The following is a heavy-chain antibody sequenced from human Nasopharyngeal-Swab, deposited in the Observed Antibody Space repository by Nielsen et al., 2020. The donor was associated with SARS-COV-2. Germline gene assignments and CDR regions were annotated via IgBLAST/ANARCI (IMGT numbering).Heavy chain of an antibody. D-gene: IGHD6-19*01. V-gene: IGHV3-23*01. CDR2: ISGSGGST. Sequence: GESLKISCAASGFTFSSYAMSWVRQAPGKGLEWVSAISGSGGSTYYADSEKGRFTVSRDNSKNTLYLQMNSLRAEDTAVYYCAKMARFSSGSDWFDPWGQGTLVTVSS. CDR3: AKMARFSSGSDWFDP. CDR1: GFTFSSYA. J-gene: IGHJ5*02.